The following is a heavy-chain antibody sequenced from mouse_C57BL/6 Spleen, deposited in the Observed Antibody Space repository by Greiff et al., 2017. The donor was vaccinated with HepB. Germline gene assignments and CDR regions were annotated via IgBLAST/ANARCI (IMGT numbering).Heavy chain of an antibody. CDR1: GFNIKDYY. J-gene: IGHJ2*01. Sequence: EVQLQQSGAELVKPGASVKLSCTASGFNIKDYYMHWVKQRTEQGLEWIGRIDPEDGETKYAPKFKGKATITADTSSNTAYMQLRSLTSEDTAVYYGASLNWDVNFDYWGQGTTLTVSA. CDR3: ASLNWDVNFDY. D-gene: IGHD4-1*01. CDR2: IDPEDGET. V-gene: IGHV14-2*01.